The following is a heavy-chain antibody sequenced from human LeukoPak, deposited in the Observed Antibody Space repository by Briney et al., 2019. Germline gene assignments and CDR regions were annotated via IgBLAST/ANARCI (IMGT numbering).Heavy chain of an antibody. CDR2: IIPSFGRA. D-gene: IGHD3-22*01. Sequence: SVKVSCKASGGTFSSYAISWVRQAPGQGLEWMGGIIPSFGRANYAQKFQGRVTITTDESTSTAYMELSSLRSEDTAVYYCATIRGPIDPYYYDSSGYYGGGAFDIWGQGTMVTVSS. CDR3: ATIRGPIDPYYYDSSGYYGGGAFDI. V-gene: IGHV1-69*05. J-gene: IGHJ3*02. CDR1: GGTFSSYA.